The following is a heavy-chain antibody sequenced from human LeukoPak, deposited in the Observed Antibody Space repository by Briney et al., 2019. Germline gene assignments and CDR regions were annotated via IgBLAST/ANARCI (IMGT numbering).Heavy chain of an antibody. CDR3: ARNAYYSADY. CDR1: GGSISSGYW. V-gene: IGHV4-4*02. J-gene: IGHJ4*02. CDR2: IHHSGST. D-gene: IGHD2/OR15-2a*01. Sequence: PSETLSLTCDVSGGSISSGYWWSWVPQLPGKGLEWIGEIHHSGSTNYNPSLKSRATISVDKSKNQFSVMLTPVTAADTAVYYCARNAYYSADYWGQGTLVTVSS.